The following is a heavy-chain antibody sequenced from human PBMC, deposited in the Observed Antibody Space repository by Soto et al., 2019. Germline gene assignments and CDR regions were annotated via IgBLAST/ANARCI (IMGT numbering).Heavy chain of an antibody. CDR3: AKGGSHGDWEY. J-gene: IGHJ4*02. Sequence: EVQLLESGGGLVQPGGSLRLSCAASGFTFSSYAMSWVRQAPGQGLEWVSAISGRGGSTYYADSVKGRFTIYRDNSKNTLYLQMNILRAEDTAVYYCAKGGSHGDWEYWGQGTLVTVSS. D-gene: IGHD4-17*01. CDR1: GFTFSSYA. V-gene: IGHV3-23*01. CDR2: ISGRGGST.